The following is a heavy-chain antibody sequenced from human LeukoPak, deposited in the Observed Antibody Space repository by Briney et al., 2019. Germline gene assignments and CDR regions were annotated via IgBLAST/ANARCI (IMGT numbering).Heavy chain of an antibody. CDR2: INPNSGGT. CDR3: ARDQSPYSSGWYNWFDP. V-gene: IGHV1-2*04. J-gene: IGHJ5*02. CDR1: GYTFTGYY. D-gene: IGHD6-19*01. Sequence: ASVKVSCKASGYTFTGYYMHWVRQAPGQGLEWMGWINPNSGGTNYAQKFQGWVTMTRDTSISTAYMELSRLRSDDTAVYYCARDQSPYSSGWYNWFDPWGQGTLVTVSS.